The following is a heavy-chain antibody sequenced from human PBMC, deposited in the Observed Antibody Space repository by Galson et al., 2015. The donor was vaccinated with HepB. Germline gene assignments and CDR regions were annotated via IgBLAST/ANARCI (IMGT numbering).Heavy chain of an antibody. Sequence: SVKVSCKASGYTFTSYYMHWVRQAPGQGLEWMGIINPSGGSTSYAQKFQGRVTMTRDTSTSTVYMELSSLRSEDTAVYYCAREGVVVPAATDAFDIWGQGTMVTVSS. CDR1: GYTFTSYY. J-gene: IGHJ3*02. CDR3: AREGVVVPAATDAFDI. CDR2: INPSGGST. D-gene: IGHD2-2*01. V-gene: IGHV1-46*01.